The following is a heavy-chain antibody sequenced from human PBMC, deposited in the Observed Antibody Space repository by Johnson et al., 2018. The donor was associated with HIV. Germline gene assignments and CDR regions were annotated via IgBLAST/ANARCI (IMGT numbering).Heavy chain of an antibody. J-gene: IGHJ3*02. D-gene: IGHD5-18*01. Sequence: VQLVESGGGVVRPGGSLRLSCAASGFTFDDYGMSWVRQAPGKGLEWVSGINWNGGSTGYADSVTGRFTISRDNAKNSLYLQMNSLRAEDTALYYCASFFSAELWTDAFDIWGQGTMVTVSS. CDR1: GFTFDDYG. CDR3: ASFFSAELWTDAFDI. V-gene: IGHV3-20*04. CDR2: INWNGGST.